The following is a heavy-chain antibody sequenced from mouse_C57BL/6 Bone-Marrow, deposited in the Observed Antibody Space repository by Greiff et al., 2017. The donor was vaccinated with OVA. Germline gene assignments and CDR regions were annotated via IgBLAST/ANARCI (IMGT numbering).Heavy chain of an antibody. CDR1: GFTFSDYY. CDR2: INYDGSST. J-gene: IGHJ1*03. CDR3: AREGNYYGSSYCWYFDV. V-gene: IGHV5-16*01. D-gene: IGHD1-1*01. Sequence: EVQRVESEGGLVQPGSSMKLSCTASGFTFSDYYMAWVRQVPEKGLEWVANINYDGSSTYYLDSLTSRFIISRDNAKNILYLQMSSLKSEDTATYYCAREGNYYGSSYCWYFDVWGTGTTVTVSS.